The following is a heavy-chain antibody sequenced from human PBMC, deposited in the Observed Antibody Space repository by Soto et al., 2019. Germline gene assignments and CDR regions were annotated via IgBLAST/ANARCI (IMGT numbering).Heavy chain of an antibody. Sequence: QVQLVQSGAEVKKPGASVKVSCQASGYTFTNYAISWVRQAPGQGLEWMGWISASTRNTDQAQNFQGRVTMTIDTSTNTANMELMSLRADDTAVYYCARCFGSGGSCYACCHFDLWGRGTLVTVSS. CDR2: ISASTRNT. V-gene: IGHV1-18*01. D-gene: IGHD2-15*01. CDR1: GYTFTNYA. CDR3: ARCFGSGGSCYACCHFDL. J-gene: IGHJ2*01.